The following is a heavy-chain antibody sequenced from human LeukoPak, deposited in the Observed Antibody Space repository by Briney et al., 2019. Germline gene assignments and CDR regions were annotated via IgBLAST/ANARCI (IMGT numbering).Heavy chain of an antibody. V-gene: IGHV1-69*05. J-gene: IGHJ5*02. Sequence: SVKVSCKASGGTFSSYAISWVRQAPGQGLEWMGGIIPIFGTANYAQKFQGRVTITTDESTSTAYMELSSLRSEDTAVYYCARESHDYFWGSYPNWFDPWGQGTLVTVSS. D-gene: IGHD3-16*02. CDR3: ARESHDYFWGSYPNWFDP. CDR2: IIPIFGTA. CDR1: GGTFSSYA.